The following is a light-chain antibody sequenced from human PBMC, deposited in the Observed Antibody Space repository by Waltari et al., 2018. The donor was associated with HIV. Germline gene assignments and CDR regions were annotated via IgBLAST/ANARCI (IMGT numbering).Light chain of an antibody. Sequence: DIQMTQSPSTLSAFVGDSVTITCRASQSISSWLAWYQQKPGQAPKLLIYKASSLESGVPSRFSGSGSGTEFTLTINSLQPDDLATYYCQQYNNYPRTFGQGTKVEI. J-gene: IGKJ1*01. CDR3: QQYNNYPRT. CDR2: KAS. V-gene: IGKV1-5*03. CDR1: QSISSW.